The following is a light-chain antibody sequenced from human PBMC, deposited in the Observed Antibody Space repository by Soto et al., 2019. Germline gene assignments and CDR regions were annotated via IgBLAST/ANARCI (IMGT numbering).Light chain of an antibody. CDR1: SSNIGSNT. J-gene: IGLJ3*02. CDR3: AAWDDSLNGGV. V-gene: IGLV1-44*01. Sequence: QSVLTQPPSPSGTPGQRVTISCSGSSSNIGSNTVNWYQQLPGTTPKLLIYNNNQRPSGVPDRFSGSKSGTSASLAISGLQSEDEADYYCAAWDDSLNGGVFGGGTKVTVL. CDR2: NNN.